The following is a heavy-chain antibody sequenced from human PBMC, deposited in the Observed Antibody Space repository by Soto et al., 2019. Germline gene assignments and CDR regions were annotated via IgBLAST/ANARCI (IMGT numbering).Heavy chain of an antibody. CDR1: GFTFSVYA. CDR2: ISGTSGSA. D-gene: IGHD6-19*01. Sequence: HPGGSLRLSCATSGFTFSVYAMTWVRQVPGKGLEWVSTISGTSGSAYFADSVQGRFTVSRDNSKNTLYLQMNSLRAEDTAVYYRASHSSGWSGSYYGMDVWGQGTTVTVSS. V-gene: IGHV3-23*01. CDR3: ASHSSGWSGSYYGMDV. J-gene: IGHJ6*02.